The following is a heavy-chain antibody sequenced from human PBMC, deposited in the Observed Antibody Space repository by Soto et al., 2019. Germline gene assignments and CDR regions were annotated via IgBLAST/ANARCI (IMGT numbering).Heavy chain of an antibody. CDR3: AKGHGSTIFGVVSP. D-gene: IGHD3-3*01. J-gene: IGHJ5*02. Sequence: GGSLRLSCAASGFTFSSYGMHWVRQAPGKGLEWVAVISYDGSNKYYADSVKGRFTISRDNSKNTLYLQMNSLRAEDTAVYYCAKGHGSTIFGVVSPWGQGTLVTVSS. CDR1: GFTFSSYG. CDR2: ISYDGSNK. V-gene: IGHV3-30*18.